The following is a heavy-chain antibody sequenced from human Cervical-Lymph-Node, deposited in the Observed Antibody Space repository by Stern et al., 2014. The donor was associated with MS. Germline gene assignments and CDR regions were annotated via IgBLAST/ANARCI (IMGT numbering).Heavy chain of an antibody. CDR3: AHSVGSVSGRYSGMDV. Sequence: QITLKESGPSLVRPTQTVTLTCTVSGFSLSADGVGVGWIRQAPGNALEWLVLIYWDDDDRYSQSLKNRLTIKKDISKNQVVLTMTAMDPEDTGTYYCAHSVGSVSGRYSGMDVWGQGTTVTVS. CDR2: IYWDDDD. D-gene: IGHD3-3*01. V-gene: IGHV2-5*02. CDR1: GFSLSADGVG. J-gene: IGHJ6*02.